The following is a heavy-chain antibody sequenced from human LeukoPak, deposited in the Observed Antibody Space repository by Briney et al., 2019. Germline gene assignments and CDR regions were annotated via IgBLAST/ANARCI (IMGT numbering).Heavy chain of an antibody. CDR1: GFTFNSYS. D-gene: IGHD3-22*01. CDR2: IRYDGSNK. Sequence: QTGGSLRLSCAASGFTFNSYSMHWVRQAPGKGLEWVAFIRYDGSNKYYADSVKGRFTISRDNSKNTLYLQMNSLRAEDTAVYYCAKDQNYDSTADYWGQGTLVTVSS. V-gene: IGHV3-30*02. J-gene: IGHJ4*02. CDR3: AKDQNYDSTADY.